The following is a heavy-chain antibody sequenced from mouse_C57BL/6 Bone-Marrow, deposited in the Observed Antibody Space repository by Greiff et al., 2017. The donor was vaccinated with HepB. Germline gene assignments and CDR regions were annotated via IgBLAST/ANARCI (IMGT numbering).Heavy chain of an antibody. CDR2: IYPGNSDT. CDR1: GYTFTSYW. CDR3: TRGDYYYGSTCV. D-gene: IGHD1-1*01. Sequence: VQLQQSGTVLARPGASVKMSCKTSGYTFTSYWMHWVKQRPVQGLEWIGAIYPGNSDTSYNQKFKGKAKLTAVTSASTAYMELSSLTNEDSAVYYCTRGDYYYGSTCVWGTGTTVTVSS. J-gene: IGHJ1*03. V-gene: IGHV1-5*01.